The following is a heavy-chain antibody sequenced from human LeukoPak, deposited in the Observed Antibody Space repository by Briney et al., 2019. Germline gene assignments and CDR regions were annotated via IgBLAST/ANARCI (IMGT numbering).Heavy chain of an antibody. CDR1: GYTFTSYY. CDR2: INPNSGGT. V-gene: IGHV1-2*02. D-gene: IGHD5-18*01. Sequence: ASVKVSCKTSGYTFTSYYIHWLRQAPGQGLEWMGWINPNSGGTNYAQKFQGRVTMTRDTSISTAYMELSRLRSDDTAVYYCARDYVDTAMVGRFFDYWGQGTLVTVSS. CDR3: ARDYVDTAMVGRFFDY. J-gene: IGHJ4*02.